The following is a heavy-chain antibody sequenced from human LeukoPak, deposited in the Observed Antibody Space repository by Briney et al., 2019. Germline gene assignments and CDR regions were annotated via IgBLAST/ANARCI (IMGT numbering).Heavy chain of an antibody. D-gene: IGHD2-21*01. Sequence: ASVKVSCKASGYTFTGYYMHWVRQAPGQGLEWMGWINPNSGGTNYAQKFQGRVTMTRDTSISTVYMELSRLRSDDTAVYYCARQAYCGGDCYYYMDVWGKGTTVTVSS. V-gene: IGHV1-2*02. J-gene: IGHJ6*03. CDR1: GYTFTGYY. CDR2: INPNSGGT. CDR3: ARQAYCGGDCYYYMDV.